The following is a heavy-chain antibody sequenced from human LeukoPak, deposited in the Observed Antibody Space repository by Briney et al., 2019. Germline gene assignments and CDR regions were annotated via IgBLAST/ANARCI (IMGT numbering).Heavy chain of an antibody. CDR1: GFTFSSYA. Sequence: GGSLRLSCAASGFTFSSYAMHWVRQAPGKGLEWVAVISYDGSNNYYADSVKGRFTISRDNSKNTLYLQMNSLRAEDTAVYYCAKAGGYSGSSGTYFDSWGQGTLVTVSS. J-gene: IGHJ4*02. D-gene: IGHD5-12*01. CDR2: ISYDGSNN. CDR3: AKAGGYSGSSGTYFDS. V-gene: IGHV3-30*04.